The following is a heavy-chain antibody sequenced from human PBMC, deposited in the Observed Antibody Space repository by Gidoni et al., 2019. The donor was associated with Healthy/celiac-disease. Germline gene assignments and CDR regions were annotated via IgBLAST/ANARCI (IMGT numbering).Heavy chain of an antibody. J-gene: IGHJ4*02. V-gene: IGHV4-31*03. CDR3: ARVYYYGSGSYPIRHFDY. D-gene: IGHD3-10*01. CDR1: GCSISSGGYY. CDR2: IYYSGST. Sequence: QVQLQASGPGLVKPSQTLSLTCTVSGCSISSGGYYWSWIRQHPGKGLEWIGYIYYSGSTYYNPSLKSRVTISVDTSKNQFSLKLSSVTAADTAVYYCARVYYYGSGSYPIRHFDYWGQGTLVTVSS.